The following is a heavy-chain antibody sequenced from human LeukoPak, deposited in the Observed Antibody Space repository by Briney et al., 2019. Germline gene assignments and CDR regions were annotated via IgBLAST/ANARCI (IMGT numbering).Heavy chain of an antibody. CDR1: GGSFSGYY. CDR2: INHSGST. D-gene: IGHD3-10*01. CDR3: AREYYYGSGSLLY. V-gene: IGHV4-34*01. J-gene: IGHJ4*02. Sequence: SETPSLTCAVYGGSFSGYYWSWIRQPPGKGLEWIGEINHSGSTNYNPSLKSRVTISVDTSKNQFSLKLSSVTAADTAVYYCAREYYYGSGSLLYWGQGTLVTVSS.